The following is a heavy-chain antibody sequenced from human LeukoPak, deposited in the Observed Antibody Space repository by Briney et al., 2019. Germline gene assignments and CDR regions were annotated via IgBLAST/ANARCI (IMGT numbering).Heavy chain of an antibody. CDR3: AREMRGLLAARSRGYYGMDV. CDR1: GFTFSSYA. V-gene: IGHV3-30-3*01. D-gene: IGHD6-6*01. J-gene: IGHJ6*02. Sequence: PGRSLRLSCAASGFTFSSYAMHWVRQAPGKGLEWVAVISYDGSNKYYADSVKGRFTISRDNSKNTLYLQMNSLRAEDTAVYYCAREMRGLLAARSRGYYGMDVWGQGTTVTVSS. CDR2: ISYDGSNK.